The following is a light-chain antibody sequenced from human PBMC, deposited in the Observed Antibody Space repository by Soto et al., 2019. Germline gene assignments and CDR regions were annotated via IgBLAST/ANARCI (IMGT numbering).Light chain of an antibody. CDR3: QQYNSYSPRT. CDR1: QSISSW. V-gene: IGKV1-5*01. CDR2: DAS. Sequence: DIQMTQSPSTLSASVGDRVTITCRASQSISSWLAWYQQKPGKAPKLLIYDASSLESGVPSRFSGSGSGTEFTHTIPSLQPDDFASYYGQQYNSYSPRTFGQGTKVEIK. J-gene: IGKJ1*01.